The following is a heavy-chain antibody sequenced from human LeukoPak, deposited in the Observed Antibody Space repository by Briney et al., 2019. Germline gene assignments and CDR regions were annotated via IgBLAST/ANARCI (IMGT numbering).Heavy chain of an antibody. CDR2: ISSSSSYI. CDR3: ARQRTVVTSRAFDI. Sequence: GGSLRLSCPASGFTFSSYSMNWVRQAPGEGLEWVSYISSSSSYIYYADSVKGRFTISSDNANTSLYLLMNSLRAEDTAVYYCARQRTVVTSRAFDIWGQGTMVTVSS. J-gene: IGHJ3*02. D-gene: IGHD4-23*01. V-gene: IGHV3-21*05. CDR1: GFTFSSYS.